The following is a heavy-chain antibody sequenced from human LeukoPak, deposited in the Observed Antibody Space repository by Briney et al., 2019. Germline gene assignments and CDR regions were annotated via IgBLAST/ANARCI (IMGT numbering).Heavy chain of an antibody. CDR2: IYSDNT. J-gene: IGHJ4*02. V-gene: IGHV3-NL1*01. CDR1: GFTFSSYG. CDR3: ARRAGVYSHPYDY. D-gene: IGHD4-23*01. Sequence: GGSLRLSCAASGFTFSSYGMHWVRQAPGKGLEWVSFIYSDNTHYSDSVKGRFTISRDNSKNTLYLQMNSLRAEDTAVYYCARRAGVYSHPYDYWGQGTLVTVSS.